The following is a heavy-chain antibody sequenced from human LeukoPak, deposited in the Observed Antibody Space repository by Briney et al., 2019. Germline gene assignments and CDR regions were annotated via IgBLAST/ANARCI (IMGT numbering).Heavy chain of an antibody. CDR1: GFTFSDYY. V-gene: IGHV3-11*01. CDR2: ISSCGSTI. Sequence: MSGGSLRLSCAASGFTFSDYYMSWIRQAPGKGLEWVSYISSCGSTIYYADSVKGRFTISRDNAKNSLYLQMNSLRAEDTAVYYCAGEYYYDSSGYYRGSWFDPWGQGTLVTVSS. D-gene: IGHD3-22*01. J-gene: IGHJ5*02. CDR3: AGEYYYDSSGYYRGSWFDP.